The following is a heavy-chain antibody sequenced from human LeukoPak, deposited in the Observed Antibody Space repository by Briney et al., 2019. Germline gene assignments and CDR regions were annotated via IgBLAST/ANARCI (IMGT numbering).Heavy chain of an antibody. D-gene: IGHD3-22*01. CDR2: ISYDGSNK. CDR1: GFTFSSYA. J-gene: IGHJ4*02. V-gene: IGHV3-30-3*01. Sequence: GGSLRLSCAASGFTFSSYAMHWVRQAPGKGLEWVAVISYDGSNKYYADSVKGRFTISRDNSKNTLYLQMNSLRAEDTAVYYCARGADYYDSSGYYLDYWGQGTLVTVSS. CDR3: ARGADYYDSSGYYLDY.